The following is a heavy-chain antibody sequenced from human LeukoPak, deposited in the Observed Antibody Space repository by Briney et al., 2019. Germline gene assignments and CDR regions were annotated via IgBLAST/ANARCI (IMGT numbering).Heavy chain of an antibody. CDR2: VWYDGSNK. CDR3: ARGYDDSSGYYYYY. D-gene: IGHD3-22*01. Sequence: GGSLRLSCAASGFTFSSYGMHWVRQAPGKGLEWVAVVWYDGSNKYYADSVKGRFTISRDNSKNTLYLQMNSLRAEDTAVYYCARGYDDSSGYYYYYWGQGTLVTVSS. CDR1: GFTFSSYG. V-gene: IGHV3-33*01. J-gene: IGHJ4*02.